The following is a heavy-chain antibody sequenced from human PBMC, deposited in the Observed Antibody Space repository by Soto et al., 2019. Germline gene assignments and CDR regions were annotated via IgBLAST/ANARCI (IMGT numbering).Heavy chain of an antibody. V-gene: IGHV4-34*01. CDR3: ARGDEATSPIHFQH. CDR2: INHSGST. D-gene: IGHD5-12*01. CDR1: GGSFSGYY. Sequence: SETLSLTCAVYGGSFSGYYWSWIRQPPGKGLEWIGEINHSGSTNYNPSLKSRVTISVDTSKSQFSLKLSSVTAADTAVYYCARGDEATSPIHFQHWGQGTLVTVSS. J-gene: IGHJ1*01.